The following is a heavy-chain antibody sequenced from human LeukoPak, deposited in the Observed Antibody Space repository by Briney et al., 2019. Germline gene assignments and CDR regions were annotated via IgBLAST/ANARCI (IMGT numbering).Heavy chain of an antibody. V-gene: IGHV4-59*01. D-gene: IGHD3-10*01. CDR3: AGGSLYYYYYYMDV. Sequence: SETLSLTCTVSGGSISSYYWSWIRQPPGKGLEWIGYIYYSGSTNYNPSLKSRVTISVDTSKNQFSLKLSPVTAADTAVYYCAGGSLYYYYYYMDVWGKGTTVTVSS. CDR1: GGSISSYY. J-gene: IGHJ6*03. CDR2: IYYSGST.